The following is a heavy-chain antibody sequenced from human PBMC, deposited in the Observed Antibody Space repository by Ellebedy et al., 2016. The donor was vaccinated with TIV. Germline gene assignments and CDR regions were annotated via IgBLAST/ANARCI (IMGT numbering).Heavy chain of an antibody. CDR3: GRYYDSSGGSFFDY. CDR2: IFHSGST. J-gene: IGHJ4*02. D-gene: IGHD3-22*01. Sequence: MPSETLSLTCAVSGGSVSSNHWWSWVRQPPGKGLEWIGEIFHSGSTTYNPSLKSRVTISVDKSKNQFSLTLTSVTAADTAVYYCGRYYDSSGGSFFDYWGQGTLVTVSS. CDR1: GGSVSSNHW. V-gene: IGHV4-4*02.